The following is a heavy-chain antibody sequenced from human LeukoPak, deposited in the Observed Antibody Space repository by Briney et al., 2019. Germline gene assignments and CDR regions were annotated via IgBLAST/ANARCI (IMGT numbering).Heavy chain of an antibody. V-gene: IGHV1-2*02. Sequence: GASVKVSCKASGYTFTGYYMHWVRQAPGQGLEWMGWINPNSGGTNYAQKFQGRVTMTRDTSISTAYMELSRLRSDDTAVYYCARGKERYYYDSPSYWGQGTLVTVSS. CDR2: INPNSGGT. J-gene: IGHJ4*02. CDR3: ARGKERYYYDSPSY. D-gene: IGHD3-22*01. CDR1: GYTFTGYY.